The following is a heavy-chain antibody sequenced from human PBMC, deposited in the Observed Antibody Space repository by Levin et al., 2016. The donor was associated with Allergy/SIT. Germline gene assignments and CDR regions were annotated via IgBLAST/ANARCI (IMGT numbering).Heavy chain of an antibody. V-gene: IGHV4-59*01. CDR3: ARVRYSYGIYYGLDV. J-gene: IGHJ6*02. Sequence: WIRQPPGKGLEWIGYIYDIGSMYDSGSTSYNPSLKSRVTISVDTSKNQFSLNLSSVTAADTAVYFCARVRYSYGIYYGLDVWGQGTTVTVSS. CDR2: IYDIGSMYDSGST. D-gene: IGHD5-18*01.